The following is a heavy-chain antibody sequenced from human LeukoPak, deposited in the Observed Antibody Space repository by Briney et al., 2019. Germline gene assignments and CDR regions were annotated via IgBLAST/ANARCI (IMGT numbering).Heavy chain of an antibody. V-gene: IGHV3-48*03. CDR1: GFTFSSYE. J-gene: IGHJ1*01. CDR2: ISGGGTTT. Sequence: PGGSLRLSCAASGFTFSSYEMHWVRQAPGKGLEWVSSISGGGTTTYYADSVKGRFTISRDNSKNTLYLQMNSLRAEDTAVYYCASDSYSPEYFQHWGQGTLVTVSS. CDR3: ASDSYSPEYFQH. D-gene: IGHD2-15*01.